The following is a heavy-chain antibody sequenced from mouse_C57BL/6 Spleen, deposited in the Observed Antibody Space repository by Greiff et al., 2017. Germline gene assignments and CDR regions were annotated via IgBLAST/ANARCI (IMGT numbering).Heavy chain of an antibody. CDR2: INPNYGTT. J-gene: IGHJ4*01. CDR3: ASPFITTVVDAMDY. D-gene: IGHD1-1*01. CDR1: GYSFTDYN. V-gene: IGHV1-39*01. Sequence: VQLQQSGPELVKPGASVKISCKASGYSFTDYNMNWVKQSNGKSLEWIGVINPNYGTTSYNQKFKGKATLTVDQSSSTAYMQLNSLTSEDSAVXYCASPFITTVVDAMDYWGKGTSVTVSS.